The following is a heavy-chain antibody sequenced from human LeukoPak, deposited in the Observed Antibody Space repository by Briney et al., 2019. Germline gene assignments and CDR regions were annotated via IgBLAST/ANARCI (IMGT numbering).Heavy chain of an antibody. V-gene: IGHV3-23*01. CDR2: ISGSGGST. CDR1: GFTFSSYS. CDR3: AKPSPGSSGYYPYYFDY. D-gene: IGHD3-22*01. Sequence: PGGSLRLSCAASGFTFSSYSMNWVRQAPGKGLEWVSAISGSGGSTYYADSVKGRFTISRDNSKNTLYLQMNSLRAEDTAVYYCAKPSPGSSGYYPYYFDYWGQGTLVTVSS. J-gene: IGHJ4*02.